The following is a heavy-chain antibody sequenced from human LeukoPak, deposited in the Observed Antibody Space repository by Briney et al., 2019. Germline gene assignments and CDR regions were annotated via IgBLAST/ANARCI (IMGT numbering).Heavy chain of an antibody. Sequence: ASVKVSCKASGYTFTGYYMNWVRQAPGQGLEWMGWINPNSGGTNYAQKFQGRVTMTRDTSISTAYMELSRLRSDDTAVYYCARVMTTVVSDAFDIWGQGTMVTVSS. D-gene: IGHD4-23*01. CDR1: GYTFTGYY. CDR2: INPNSGGT. J-gene: IGHJ3*02. V-gene: IGHV1-2*02. CDR3: ARVMTTVVSDAFDI.